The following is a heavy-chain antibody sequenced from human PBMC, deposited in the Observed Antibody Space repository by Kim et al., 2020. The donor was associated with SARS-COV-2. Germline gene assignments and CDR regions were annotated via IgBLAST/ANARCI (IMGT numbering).Heavy chain of an antibody. CDR2: ISWDGGST. J-gene: IGHJ4*01. V-gene: IGHV3-43D*03. CDR3: AKSAVIASRHY. CDR1: GFTFDDYA. D-gene: IGHD2-15*01. Sequence: GGSLRLSCAASGFTFDDYAMHWVRQAPGKGLEWVSLISWDGGSTYYSSSFKCRFTISPANSPTSLFLPINTLRSADTALYYSAKSAVIASRHY.